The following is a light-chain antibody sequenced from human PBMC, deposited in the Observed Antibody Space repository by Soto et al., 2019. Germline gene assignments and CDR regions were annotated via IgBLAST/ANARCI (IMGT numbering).Light chain of an antibody. CDR2: EVS. J-gene: IGLJ1*01. CDR3: SSYSSSSTLCV. V-gene: IGLV2-14*01. Sequence: QSVLTQPASVSGSLGQSITISCTGTGSDVGSYKYVSWYQQHPGKAPKLMIYEVSNRPSGVSDRFSGSKSGNRASLTISGLQAEDEADYYCSSYSSSSTLCVFGTGTKVTV. CDR1: GSDVGSYKY.